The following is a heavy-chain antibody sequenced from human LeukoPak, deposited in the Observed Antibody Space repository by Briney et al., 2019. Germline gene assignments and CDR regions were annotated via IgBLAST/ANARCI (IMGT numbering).Heavy chain of an antibody. CDR1: GASIDFESYY. CDR3: ARGHDYYSEYFQH. J-gene: IGHJ1*01. D-gene: IGHD1-26*01. V-gene: IGHV4-61*02. Sequence: PSQTLSLTCTVPGASIDFESYYWSWVRQSAGKGLEWIGRIDHGGVTNYNPSLQSRVTISLDTSQKQFSLKLNSVTAADTAVYYCARGHDYYSEYFQHWGQGTLVSVSS. CDR2: IDHGGVT.